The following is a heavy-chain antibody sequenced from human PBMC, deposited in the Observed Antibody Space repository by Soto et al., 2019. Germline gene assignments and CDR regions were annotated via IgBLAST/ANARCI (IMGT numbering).Heavy chain of an antibody. CDR3: AREDCSSTSCYLGRYYYYYYYMDV. CDR1: GFTFSDYY. Sequence: QVQLVESGGGLVKPGGSLRLSCAASGFTFSDYYMSWIRQAPGKGLEWVSYISSSGSTIYYADSVKGRFTISRDNATNSLYLQMNSLRAEDTAVYYCAREDCSSTSCYLGRYYYYYYYMDVWGKGTTVTVSS. V-gene: IGHV3-11*01. D-gene: IGHD2-2*01. CDR2: ISSSGSTI. J-gene: IGHJ6*03.